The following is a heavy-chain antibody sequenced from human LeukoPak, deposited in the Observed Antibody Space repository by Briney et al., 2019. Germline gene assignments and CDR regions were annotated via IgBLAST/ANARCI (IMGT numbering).Heavy chain of an antibody. CDR3: AKDTDILTGYYSPPDY. D-gene: IGHD3-9*01. V-gene: IGHV3-30*02. CDR2: IRYDGSNK. Sequence: PGGSLRLSCAASGFTFSSYGMHWVRQAPGKGLEWVAFIRYDGSNKYYADSVKGRFTISRDNSKNTLYLQMNSLRAEDTAVYYCAKDTDILTGYYSPPDYWGQGTLVTVSS. CDR1: GFTFSSYG. J-gene: IGHJ4*02.